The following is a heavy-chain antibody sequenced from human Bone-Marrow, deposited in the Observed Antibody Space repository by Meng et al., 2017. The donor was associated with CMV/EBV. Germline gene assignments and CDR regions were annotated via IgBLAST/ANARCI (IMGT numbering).Heavy chain of an antibody. J-gene: IGHJ4*02. Sequence: SLKISCAASGFTFDDYVMHWVRQAPGKGLEWVSRINWNGAIVGYAGSVKGRFTISRDNAKNSLYLQMNSLRAEDTALYYCAKDIRYSSGWYRISGFDYWGQGTLVTVAS. CDR1: GFTFDDYV. CDR3: AKDIRYSSGWYRISGFDY. CDR2: INWNGAIV. V-gene: IGHV3-9*01. D-gene: IGHD6-19*01.